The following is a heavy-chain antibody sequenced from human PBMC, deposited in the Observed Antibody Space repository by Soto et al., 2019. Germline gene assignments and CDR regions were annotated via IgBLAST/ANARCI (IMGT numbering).Heavy chain of an antibody. J-gene: IGHJ4*02. V-gene: IGHV3-33*01. Sequence: PGGSLRLSCAASGFTFSSYGMHRVRQAPGKGLEWVAVIWYDGSNKYYADSVKGRFTISRDNSKNTLYLQMNSLRAEDTAVYYCTRLAEIPIVTTSIDYWGQGTLVTVSS. CDR1: GFTFSSYG. CDR2: IWYDGSNK. D-gene: IGHD5-12*01. CDR3: TRLAEIPIVTTSIDY.